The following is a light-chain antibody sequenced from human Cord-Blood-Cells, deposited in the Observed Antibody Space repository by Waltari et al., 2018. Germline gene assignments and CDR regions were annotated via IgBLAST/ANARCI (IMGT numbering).Light chain of an antibody. CDR1: QSMSSW. CDR2: KAS. J-gene: IGKJ2*01. Sequence: DIQMTQSPSTLSASVGDRVTITCRASQSMSSWLAWYQQKPGKAPKLLIYKASSLESGVPSRFSGSGSGTEFTLTISSLQPDDFATYYCQQYNSPMYTFGQGTKLEIK. V-gene: IGKV1-5*03. CDR3: QQYNSPMYT.